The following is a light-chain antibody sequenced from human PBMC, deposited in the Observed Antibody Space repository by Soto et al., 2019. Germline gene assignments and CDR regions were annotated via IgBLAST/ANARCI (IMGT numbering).Light chain of an antibody. V-gene: IGLV2-14*01. CDR2: EVS. Sequence: QSVLTQPASVSGSPGQSITISCTGTSSDVGTYNYVSWYQHHPGKAPKLIIYEVSNRPSGVSNRFSGSKSGSTASLTISGLQAEDEADYYCTSYTSSTTLDVFGTGTKLTVL. CDR3: TSYTSSTTLDV. J-gene: IGLJ1*01. CDR1: SSDVGTYNY.